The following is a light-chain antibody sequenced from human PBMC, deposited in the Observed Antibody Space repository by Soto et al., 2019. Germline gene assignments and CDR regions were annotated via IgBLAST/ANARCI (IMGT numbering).Light chain of an antibody. CDR1: QSVSTT. CDR2: DAS. Sequence: TQSQSFLSASVGDRVPITCRASQSVSTTVAWYHQKPGQAPRLLIYDASTRATGIPASFSGSGSGTEFTLTISSLQSQDFAVYDCQQYYKWPLTVGGGTKVEIK. V-gene: IGKV3-15*01. J-gene: IGKJ4*01. CDR3: QQYYKWPLT.